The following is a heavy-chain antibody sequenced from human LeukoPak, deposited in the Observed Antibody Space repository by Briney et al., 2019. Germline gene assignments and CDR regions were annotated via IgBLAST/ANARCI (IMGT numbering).Heavy chain of an antibody. J-gene: IGHJ4*02. CDR2: ITASGGTT. V-gene: IGHV3-23*01. CDR1: GFTFSSYA. D-gene: IGHD3-22*01. CDR3: AKESSGSCDTLDY. Sequence: AGSLRLSCAASGFTFSSYAMSWVRQAPGEGLEWFSTITASGGTTYFADSVKGRFTISRDNSKNTLFLQMNSLRAEDTAVYYCAKESSGSCDTLDYWGLGTLVTVSS.